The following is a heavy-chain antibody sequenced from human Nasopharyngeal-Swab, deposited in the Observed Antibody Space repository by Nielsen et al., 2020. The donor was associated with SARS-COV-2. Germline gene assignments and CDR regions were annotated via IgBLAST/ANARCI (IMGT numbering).Heavy chain of an antibody. CDR2: IYDSGST. CDR3: ARERPGKSDAFDI. D-gene: IGHD4-23*01. Sequence: SETPSITCTVSGGSVRSGSYYWSWIRQPPGKGLEWIGYIYDSGSTKYNPSLKSRVTKSIDTSKNQFFLKLTSVTAADTAVYYCARERPGKSDAFDIWGQGTLVTVSS. J-gene: IGHJ3*02. CDR1: GGSVRSGSYY. V-gene: IGHV4-61*01.